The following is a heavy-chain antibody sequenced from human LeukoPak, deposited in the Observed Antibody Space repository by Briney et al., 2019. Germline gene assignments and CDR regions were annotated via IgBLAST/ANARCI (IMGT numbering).Heavy chain of an antibody. J-gene: IGHJ6*03. CDR1: GGTFSSYA. V-gene: IGHV1-69*06. D-gene: IGHD3-22*01. CDR2: IIPIFGTA. Sequence: GASVKVSCKASGGTFSSYAISWVRQAPGQGLEWMGGIIPIFGTANYAQKFQGRVTITADKSTSTAYMELRSLRSEDTAVYYCARGDYYDSSGYYAKYYYYYYMDVWGKGTTVTVSS. CDR3: ARGDYYDSSGYYAKYYYYYYMDV.